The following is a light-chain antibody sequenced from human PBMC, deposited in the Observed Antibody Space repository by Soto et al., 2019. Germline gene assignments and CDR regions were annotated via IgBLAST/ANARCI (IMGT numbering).Light chain of an antibody. V-gene: IGLV2-14*01. CDR3: SSYTRSYARF. CDR2: EVS. CDR1: SSDVGGYDY. J-gene: IGLJ1*01. Sequence: QSALTQPASVSGSPGQSITISCTGSSSDVGGYDYVSWYQQHPGKAPKLMIYEVSNRPSGVSNRFSGSKSGNTASLTISGLQAEDEADYYCSSYTRSYARFFGPATKLTVL.